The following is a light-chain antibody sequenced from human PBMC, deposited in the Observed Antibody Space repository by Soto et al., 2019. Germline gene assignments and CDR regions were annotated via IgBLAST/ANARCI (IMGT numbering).Light chain of an antibody. CDR3: QQSSNIPWT. V-gene: IGKV1-39*01. J-gene: IGKJ1*01. Sequence: DIQMTRSPSSLSASVGDSVTITCRTSQYVDRYLSWYQQIPGRAPKLLIYSASSLVTGVPPRFRGSASGTEFTLSISSLQREDFATYFCQQSSNIPWTFGQGTKVEMK. CDR1: QYVDRY. CDR2: SAS.